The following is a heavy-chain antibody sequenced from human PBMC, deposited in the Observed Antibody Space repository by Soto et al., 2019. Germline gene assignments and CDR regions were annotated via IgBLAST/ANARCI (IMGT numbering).Heavy chain of an antibody. J-gene: IGHJ6*02. CDR1: GGSISSGDYY. Sequence: SETLSLTCTVSGGSISSGDYYWSWIRQPPAKGLEWIGYIYYSGSTYYNPSLKSRVTISVDTSKNQFSLKLSSVTAADTAVYYCARGRAPYDFWSGYSYYYYGMDVWGQGTTVT. D-gene: IGHD3-3*01. CDR2: IYYSGST. V-gene: IGHV4-30-4*01. CDR3: ARGRAPYDFWSGYSYYYYGMDV.